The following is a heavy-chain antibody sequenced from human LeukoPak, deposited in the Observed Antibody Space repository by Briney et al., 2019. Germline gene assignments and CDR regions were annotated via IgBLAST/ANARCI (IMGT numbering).Heavy chain of an antibody. Sequence: GGSLRLSCAASGFTFSSYWVHWVRQAPGKGLEWVARINSDGSTINHADSVGGRFTISRDNAGNTLYLQMSSLRAEDTAIYFCARAAYYRFDYWGQGTLVTVSS. V-gene: IGHV3-74*01. J-gene: IGHJ4*02. CDR2: INSDGSTI. CDR3: ARAAYYRFDY. CDR1: GFTFSSYW. D-gene: IGHD1-26*01.